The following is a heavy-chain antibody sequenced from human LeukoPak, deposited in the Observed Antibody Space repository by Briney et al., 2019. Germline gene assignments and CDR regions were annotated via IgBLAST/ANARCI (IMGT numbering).Heavy chain of an antibody. J-gene: IGHJ4*02. V-gene: IGHV3-7*03. Sequence: GGSLRLSCAASGFTFTSYWLSWVRQAPGKGLEWVANIRQDGREKSYADSVKGRFTISRDNAKTSVYLQMNSLRVEDTAVYYCARSRNWILLPNYLYYFDYWGQGTLVTVSS. D-gene: IGHD1-1*01. CDR1: GFTFTSYW. CDR2: IRQDGREK. CDR3: ARSRNWILLPNYLYYFDY.